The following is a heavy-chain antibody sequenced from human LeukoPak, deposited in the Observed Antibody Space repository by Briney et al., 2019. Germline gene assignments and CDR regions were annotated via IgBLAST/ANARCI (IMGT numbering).Heavy chain of an antibody. CDR3: ARDRVSVSSYFDY. D-gene: IGHD5/OR15-5a*01. J-gene: IGHJ4*02. Sequence: IINPSGGSTSYAQKFQGRVTMTRDTSTSTVYVELSSLRSEDTAVYYCARDRVSVSSYFDYWGQGTLVTVSS. V-gene: IGHV1-46*01. CDR2: INPSGGST.